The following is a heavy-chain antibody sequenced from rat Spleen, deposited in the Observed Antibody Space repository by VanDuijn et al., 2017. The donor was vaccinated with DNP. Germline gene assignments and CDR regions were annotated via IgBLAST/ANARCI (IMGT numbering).Heavy chain of an antibody. CDR3: ARCNSGHFDY. Sequence: EVQLVGSGGDLVQPGRSLKLSCVASGFTFNNYWMAWIRQVPGKGLGWVASITSSGGNIYSPDFVKGRFTIYRDKAKDTLYLQMDSLRSEDAATYYCARCNSGHFDYWGQGVMVSVSS. V-gene: IGHV5-31*01. D-gene: IGHD4-4*01. J-gene: IGHJ2*01. CDR2: ITSSGGNI. CDR1: GFTFNNYW.